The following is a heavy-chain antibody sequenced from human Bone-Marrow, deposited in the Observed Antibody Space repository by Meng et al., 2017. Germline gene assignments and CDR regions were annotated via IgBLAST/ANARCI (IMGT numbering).Heavy chain of an antibody. D-gene: IGHD1-1*01. V-gene: IGHV4-34*01. CDR2: INHSGST. CDR1: GGSFSGYY. J-gene: IGHJ1*01. CDR3: ARGTRPLLFQH. Sequence: QGTLQQWGAGLLKPSETLSLTCAVYGGSFSGYYWSWIRQPPGKGLEWIGEINHSGSTNYNPSLKSRVTISVDTSKNQFSLKLSSVTAADTAVYYCARGTRPLLFQHWGQGTLVTVSS.